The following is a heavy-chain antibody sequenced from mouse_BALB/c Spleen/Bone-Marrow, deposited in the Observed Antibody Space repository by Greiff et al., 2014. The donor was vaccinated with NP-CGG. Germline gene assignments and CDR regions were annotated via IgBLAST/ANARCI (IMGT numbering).Heavy chain of an antibody. V-gene: IGHV7-3*02. J-gene: IGHJ4*01. CDR3: AVMDY. CDR1: GFTFTDYY. Sequence: VQLKESGGGLVQPGGSLRLSCATSGFTFTDYYMSWVRQPPGKALEWLGFIRNKANGYTTEYSASVKDRFTISRDNSQSILYLQMNTLRAEDSATYYCAVMDYWGQGTSVTVSS. CDR2: IRNKANGYTT.